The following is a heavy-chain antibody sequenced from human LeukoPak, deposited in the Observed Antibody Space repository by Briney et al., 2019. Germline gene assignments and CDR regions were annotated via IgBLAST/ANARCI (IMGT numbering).Heavy chain of an antibody. D-gene: IGHD3-10*01. CDR3: ARYGSGSYYFFDY. CDR1: GGSISRYY. CDR2: IYYSGST. Sequence: PSETLSLTCTVSGGSISRYYWSWIRQPPGKGLEWIGYIYYSGSTNYNPSLKSRVTISVDTSKNQFSLKLSPVTAADTAVYYCARYGSGSYYFFDYWGQGTLVTVSS. J-gene: IGHJ4*02. V-gene: IGHV4-59*01.